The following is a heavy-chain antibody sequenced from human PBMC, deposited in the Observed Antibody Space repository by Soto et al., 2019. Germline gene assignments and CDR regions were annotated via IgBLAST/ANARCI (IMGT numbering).Heavy chain of an antibody. CDR2: IWYDGSNK. CDR1: GFTFSSYG. CDR3: ARDLVKASRPERHYGMDV. J-gene: IGHJ6*02. V-gene: IGHV3-33*01. D-gene: IGHD6-25*01. Sequence: GGSLRLSCAASGFTFSSYGMHWVRQAPGKGLEWVAVIWYDGSNKYYADSVKGRFTISRDNSKNTLYLQMNSLRAEDTAVYYCARDLVKASRPERHYGMDVWGQGNTVTVSS.